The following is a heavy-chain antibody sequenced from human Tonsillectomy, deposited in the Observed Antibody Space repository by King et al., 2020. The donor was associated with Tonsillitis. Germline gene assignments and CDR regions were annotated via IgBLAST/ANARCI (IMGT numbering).Heavy chain of an antibody. CDR1: GGSISNYY. J-gene: IGHJ4*02. D-gene: IGHD3-16*02. V-gene: IGHV4-59*01. Sequence: QLQESGPGLVKPSETLSLTCTVSGGSISNYYWSWIRQPPGKGLEWIGYIYYSGSTNYNPSLKSRVTISVDTSKNQFSLKLSSVTAADTAVYYLARVRRNLAEVSLYFDYWGQGTLVTVSS. CDR2: IYYSGST. CDR3: ARVRRNLAEVSLYFDY.